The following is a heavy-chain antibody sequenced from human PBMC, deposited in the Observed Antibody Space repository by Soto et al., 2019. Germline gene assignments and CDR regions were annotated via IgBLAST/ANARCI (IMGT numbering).Heavy chain of an antibody. CDR2: VVPILGMA. D-gene: IGHD2-2*01. CDR1: GGTFSSYS. V-gene: IGHV1-69*02. Sequence: QVQLVQSGAEVKKPGSSVKVSCEASGGTFSSYSFSWVRQAPGQGLEWMGRVVPILGMANYAQKFQGRVTITADKSTSIVYMEMRSLRSDDTAVYYCARGGAVVVPGSVDRHNWFDPWGQGTLVTVSS. CDR3: ARGGAVVVPGSVDRHNWFDP. J-gene: IGHJ5*02.